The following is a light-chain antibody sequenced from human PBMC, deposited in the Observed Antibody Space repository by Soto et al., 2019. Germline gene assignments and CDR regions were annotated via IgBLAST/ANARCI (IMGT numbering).Light chain of an antibody. CDR2: EVS. CDR3: SSYTSSTTLL. Sequence: QSALTQPASVSGSPRQSIAISCTGTSTDVGGYNYVSWYQQHPGKAPKLLIYEVSNRPSGISDRFSGSKSGNTASLTISGLQAEDEADYYCSSYTSSTTLLVGGGTKATVL. J-gene: IGLJ2*01. V-gene: IGLV2-14*01. CDR1: STDVGGYNY.